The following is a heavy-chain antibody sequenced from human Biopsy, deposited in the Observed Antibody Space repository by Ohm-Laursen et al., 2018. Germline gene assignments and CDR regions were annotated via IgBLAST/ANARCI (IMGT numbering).Heavy chain of an antibody. CDR2: MIPSSGKT. Sequence: GSSVKVSCKASGYSFSTYDVNWVRQARGQGLEWMGWMIPSSGKTGYAQRFQGRVTLTMNTSISTAYMELSGLRSEDTAVYFCVRGYSRRVSIFEASIYWFDTWGQGTLVTVSS. CDR1: GYSFSTYD. V-gene: IGHV1-8*01. J-gene: IGHJ5*02. CDR3: VRGYSRRVSIFEASIYWFDT. D-gene: IGHD6-6*01.